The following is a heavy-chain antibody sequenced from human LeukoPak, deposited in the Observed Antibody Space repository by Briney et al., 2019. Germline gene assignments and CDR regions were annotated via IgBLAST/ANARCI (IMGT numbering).Heavy chain of an antibody. CDR1: GGSISSSSCY. CDR3: ARDRDSYYYGSGSYPRGGFDY. Sequence: SETLSLTCTVSGGSISSSSCYWGWIRQPPGKGLEWIWSIYYSGSTYYNPSLKSRVTISVDTSKNQFSLKLSSVTAADTAVYYCARDRDSYYYGSGSYPRGGFDYWGQGTLVTVSS. V-gene: IGHV4-39*07. CDR2: IYYSGST. J-gene: IGHJ4*02. D-gene: IGHD3-10*01.